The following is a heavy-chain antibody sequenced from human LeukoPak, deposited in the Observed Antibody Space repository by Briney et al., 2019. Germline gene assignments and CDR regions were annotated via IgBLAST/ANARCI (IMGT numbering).Heavy chain of an antibody. D-gene: IGHD1-26*01. J-gene: IGHJ4*02. Sequence: GGSLRLSCAASGFTISSYSMNWVRQAPGKGLEWVSSISSSSSYIYYADSVKGRFTISRDNAKNSLYLQMNSLRAEDTAVYYCARVVLSGSSWDYWGQGTLVTVSS. CDR2: ISSSSSYI. V-gene: IGHV3-21*01. CDR1: GFTISSYS. CDR3: ARVVLSGSSWDY.